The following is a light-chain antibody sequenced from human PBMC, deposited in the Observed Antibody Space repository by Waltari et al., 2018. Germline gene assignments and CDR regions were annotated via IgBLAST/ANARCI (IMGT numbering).Light chain of an antibody. V-gene: IGLV2-8*01. CDR2: EVN. Sequence: QSALTQPPSASGSPGQSVTIPCTGTSSDVGGYMFVPWYQPHPGRAPKLMIYEVNQRPSGVPDRFSGSKSGNTASLTVSGLQAEDEADYYCSSYAGSNNLVFGTGTKVTVL. CDR1: SSDVGGYMF. J-gene: IGLJ1*01. CDR3: SSYAGSNNLV.